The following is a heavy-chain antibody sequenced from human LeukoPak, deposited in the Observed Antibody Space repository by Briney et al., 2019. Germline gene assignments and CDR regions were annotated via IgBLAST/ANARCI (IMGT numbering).Heavy chain of an antibody. CDR3: AREMYAVGATRGDY. D-gene: IGHD1-26*01. CDR1: GYTFTDFY. Sequence: ASVKVSCKTSGYTFTDFYMHWVRQAPGQGLEWMGWINPNSGGTNFAQKFQGRVTMTRDTSINTAYMEMNRLRSDDTAVYYCAREMYAVGATRGDYWGQGTLVTVSS. V-gene: IGHV1-2*02. J-gene: IGHJ4*02. CDR2: INPNSGGT.